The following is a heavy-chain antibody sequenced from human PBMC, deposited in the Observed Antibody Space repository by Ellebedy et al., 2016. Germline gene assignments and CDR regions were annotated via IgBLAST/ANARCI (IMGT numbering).Heavy chain of an antibody. CDR3: ARDSREVVIAYRPDY. V-gene: IGHV3-30-3*01. CDR1: GFSFSTYA. D-gene: IGHD2-15*01. CDR2: ITYDGSNE. J-gene: IGHJ4*02. Sequence: GGSLRLSXAASGFSFSTYAMHWVRQAPGKGLEWVAVITYDGSNEYYGDSVKGRFTISRDNSKSTLYLQMNSLRVEDTAVYYCARDSREVVIAYRPDYWGQGTLVTVSS.